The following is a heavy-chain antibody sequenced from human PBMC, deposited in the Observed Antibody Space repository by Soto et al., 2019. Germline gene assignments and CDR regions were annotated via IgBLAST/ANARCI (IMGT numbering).Heavy chain of an antibody. CDR3: ARVPYDSSGFGYFDY. CDR2: IYYSGNT. J-gene: IGHJ4*02. Sequence: SGTLSLTCTVSGGSISSGDYYWNWIRQHPGKGLEWIGYIYYSGNTYYNPSLSSRITISQDTSKNQFSLKLSSVTAADTAVYYCARVPYDSSGFGYFDYWGQGALVT. CDR1: GGSISSGDYY. D-gene: IGHD3-22*01. V-gene: IGHV4-31*03.